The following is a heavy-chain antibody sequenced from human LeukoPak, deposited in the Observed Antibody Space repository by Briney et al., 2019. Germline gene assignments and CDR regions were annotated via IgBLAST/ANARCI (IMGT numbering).Heavy chain of an antibody. J-gene: IGHJ4*02. Sequence: SETLSLTCTVSGGSISSYYWSWIRQPPGKGLEWIGYIYYSGSTNYNPSLKSRVTISVDTSKNQFSLKLSSVTAADTAVYYCARDRYFDYWGQGTLVTVSS. CDR2: IYYSGST. CDR3: ARDRYFDY. V-gene: IGHV4-59*01. CDR1: GGSISSYY.